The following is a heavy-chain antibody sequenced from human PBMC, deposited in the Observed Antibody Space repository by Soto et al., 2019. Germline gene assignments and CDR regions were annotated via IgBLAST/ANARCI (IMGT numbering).Heavy chain of an antibody. Sequence: EVQLSESGGGVVQPGGSLRLSCAASGFIFSNYALRWIRQAPGKGLEWVSAITESGGSTYYADSVKGRFIISRDNSKNMLYLQMDSLRAEDTALYYCARDVIVATTVVANGYWGQGTLVTVSS. CDR2: ITESGGST. CDR3: ARDVIVATTVVANGY. D-gene: IGHD2-21*01. CDR1: GFIFSNYA. J-gene: IGHJ4*02. V-gene: IGHV3-23*01.